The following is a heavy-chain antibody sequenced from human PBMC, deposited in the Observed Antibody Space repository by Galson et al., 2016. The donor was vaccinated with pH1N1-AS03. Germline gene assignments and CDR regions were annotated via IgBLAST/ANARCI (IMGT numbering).Heavy chain of an antibody. CDR1: GDTFNNYT. D-gene: IGHD3-10*01. CDR3: ATGDRGSYCFDP. V-gene: IGHV1-69*02. CDR2: IIPILGIT. J-gene: IGHJ5*01. Sequence: SVKVSCKASGDTFNNYTFNWLRQAPGQGLEWMGRIIPILGITNYAQRFQDRVTITADKSTSSAYMELSSLRSEDTAMYFCATGDRGSYCFDPWGQGTLVTVSS.